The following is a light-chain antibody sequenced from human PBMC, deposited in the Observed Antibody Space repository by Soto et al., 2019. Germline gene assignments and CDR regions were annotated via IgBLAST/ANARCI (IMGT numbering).Light chain of an antibody. Sequence: EVVLTQSPATLSVSPGDRATLSCRASQGVSINLAWFQQKPGLSPTLLIYNSSTRATGIPARFGGSGSGTEFTLTISSLQSEDFAVYYCQQYDNWPQTFGQGTKLAIK. J-gene: IGKJ2*01. CDR1: QGVSIN. CDR2: NSS. CDR3: QQYDNWPQT. V-gene: IGKV3-15*01.